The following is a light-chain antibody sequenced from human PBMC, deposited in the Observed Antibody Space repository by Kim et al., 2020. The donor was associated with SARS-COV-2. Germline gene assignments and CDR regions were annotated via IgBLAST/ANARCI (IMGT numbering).Light chain of an antibody. CDR3: QHYYNYPRT. V-gene: IGKV1-6*01. CDR2: GAS. J-gene: IGKJ1*01. Sequence: AIHMTQSPSSLSASVGDRVTITCRASQAISNDLGWYQQKLGKAPKLLIYGASRLHSGVPSRFSGSGSGTDFTLTISSLQPEDFATYYCQHYYNYPRTFGQGTKVDIK. CDR1: QAISND.